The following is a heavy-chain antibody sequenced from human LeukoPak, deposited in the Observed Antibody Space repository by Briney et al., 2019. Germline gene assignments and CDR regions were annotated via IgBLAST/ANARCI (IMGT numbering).Heavy chain of an antibody. Sequence: GGSLRLSFAASEFRFDDYGMSWVRQAPGKGLEWFSGINWKGIRTGYADSVKGRFTISRDNAKNSLYLQMNSLRAEDTAVYYCAKVGEPYDSGSYYVDYWGQGTLVTVSS. V-gene: IGHV3-20*03. CDR3: AKVGEPYDSGSYYVDY. D-gene: IGHD3-10*01. CDR1: EFRFDDYG. CDR2: INWKGIRT. J-gene: IGHJ4*02.